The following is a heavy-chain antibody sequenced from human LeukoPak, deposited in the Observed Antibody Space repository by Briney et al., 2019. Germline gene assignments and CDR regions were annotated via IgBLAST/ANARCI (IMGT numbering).Heavy chain of an antibody. V-gene: IGHV3-33*01. CDR2: IWYDGSNK. J-gene: IGHJ4*02. CDR3: ARDMIRGIAVAADY. CDR1: GFTFSSYG. D-gene: IGHD6-19*01. Sequence: GGSLRLSCAASGFTFSSYGMHWVRQAPGKGLEWVAVIWYDGSNKYYADSVKGRFTISRDNSKNTLCLQMNSLRAEDTAVYYCARDMIRGIAVAADYWGQGTLVTVSS.